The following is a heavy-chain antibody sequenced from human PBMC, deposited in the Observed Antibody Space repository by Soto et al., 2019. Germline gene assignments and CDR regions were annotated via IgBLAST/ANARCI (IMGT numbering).Heavy chain of an antibody. Sequence: QLQLQESGPGLVKPSETLSLTCTVSGGSISSSNYYWAWIRQPPGKGLEWIGSIYYSGTTFYNPSLKSRITISVDTSKNQFSLKLTSMTAADTAVYYCARRVVVATIDYWGQGTLVTVSS. V-gene: IGHV4-39*01. D-gene: IGHD5-12*01. CDR1: GGSISSSNYY. CDR2: IYYSGTT. CDR3: ARRVVVATIDY. J-gene: IGHJ4*02.